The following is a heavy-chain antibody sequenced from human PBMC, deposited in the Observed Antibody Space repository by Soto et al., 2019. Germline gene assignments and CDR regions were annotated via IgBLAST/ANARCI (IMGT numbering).Heavy chain of an antibody. J-gene: IGHJ6*03. Sequence: GASVKVSCKASGGTFSSYTISWVRQAPGQGLERMGRIIPILGIANYAQKFQGRVTITADKSTSTAYMELSSLRSEDTAVYYCASGYSYGQSYYYYYYMDVWGKGTTVTVSS. D-gene: IGHD5-18*01. V-gene: IGHV1-69*02. CDR2: IIPILGIA. CDR3: ASGYSYGQSYYYYYYMDV. CDR1: GGTFSSYT.